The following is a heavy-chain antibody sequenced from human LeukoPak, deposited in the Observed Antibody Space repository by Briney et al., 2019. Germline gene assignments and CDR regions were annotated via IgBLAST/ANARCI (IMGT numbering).Heavy chain of an antibody. CDR1: GYSISSGYY. Sequence: SETLSLICAVSGYSISSGYYWGWIRQPPGKGLEWIGNIYHSGTTYYSPSLKSRVTISVDTSKNQFSLKLSSVTAADTAVYYCARGVGVWGEGTTVTVSS. V-gene: IGHV4-38-2*01. J-gene: IGHJ6*04. CDR2: IYHSGTT. CDR3: ARGVGV.